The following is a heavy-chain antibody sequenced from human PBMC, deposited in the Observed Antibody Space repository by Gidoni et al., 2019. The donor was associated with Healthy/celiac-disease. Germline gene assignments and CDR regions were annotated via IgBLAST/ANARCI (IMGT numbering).Heavy chain of an antibody. CDR3: ARDDYGDYDTQFAFDI. D-gene: IGHD4-17*01. CDR2: ISSSSSYI. V-gene: IGHV3-21*01. CDR1: GFTFSSYS. J-gene: IGHJ3*02. Sequence: EVQLVESGGGLVKPGGSLRLSCAASGFTFSSYSMNWVRQAPGKGLEWVSSISSSSSYIYYADSVKGRFTISRDNAKNSLYLQMNSLRAEDTAVYYCARDDYGDYDTQFAFDIWGQGTMVTVSS.